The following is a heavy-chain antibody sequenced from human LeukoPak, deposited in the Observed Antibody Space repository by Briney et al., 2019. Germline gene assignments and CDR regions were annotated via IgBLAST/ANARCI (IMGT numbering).Heavy chain of an antibody. Sequence: PGGSLRLSCAASGFVFSNAWMSWVRQAPGKGLEWVGGIKSKTDGGTTDYAAPVKGRFTISRDDSKNTLYLQMNSLKTEDTAAYYCTTDRRLLWFGELLYYYYYGMDVWGQGTTVTVSS. CDR1: GFVFSNAW. V-gene: IGHV3-15*01. CDR3: TTDRRLLWFGELLYYYYYGMDV. J-gene: IGHJ6*02. D-gene: IGHD3-10*01. CDR2: IKSKTDGGTT.